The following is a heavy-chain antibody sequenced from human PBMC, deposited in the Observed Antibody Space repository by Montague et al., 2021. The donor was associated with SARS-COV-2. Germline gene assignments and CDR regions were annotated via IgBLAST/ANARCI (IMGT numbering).Heavy chain of an antibody. CDR1: GFTFSSYA. CDR3: ARDLGFYGMDV. J-gene: IGHJ6*02. CDR2: ISYDGSNK. Sequence: SLRLSCAASGFTFSSYAMHWVRQAPGKGLEWVAVISYDGSNKYYADSVKGRFTISRDNSKNTLYLQMNSLRAEDTVVYYCARDLGFYGMDVWGQGTTVTVSS. V-gene: IGHV3-30*04.